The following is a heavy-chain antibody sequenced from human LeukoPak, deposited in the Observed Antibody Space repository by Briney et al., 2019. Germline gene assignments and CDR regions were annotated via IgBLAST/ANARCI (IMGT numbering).Heavy chain of an antibody. V-gene: IGHV3-7*01. D-gene: IGHD6-19*01. Sequence: PGGSLRLSCAPSGFSFGGGWTTWVRPAPGDRLEWVANIHTIGSEIFYVDSVKGRFTISRDNAKNSVYLQMNGLRAEDRAVYFCAGGGGWLVEHWGQGTLVTVSS. CDR1: GFSFGGGW. CDR2: IHTIGSEI. J-gene: IGHJ4*02. CDR3: AGGGGWLVEH.